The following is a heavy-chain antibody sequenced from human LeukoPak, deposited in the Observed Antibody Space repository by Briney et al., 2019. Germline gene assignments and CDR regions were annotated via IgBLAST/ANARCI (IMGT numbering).Heavy chain of an antibody. CDR3: ASGYYDSSGYYHDY. CDR2: INHSGST. J-gene: IGHJ4*02. Sequence: SETLSLTCAVYGGSFSGYYWSWIRQPPGKGLEWIGEINHSGSTNYNPSLKSRVTISVDTSKNQFSLKLSSVTAADTAVYYCASGYYDSSGYYHDYWGQGTLVTVSS. D-gene: IGHD3-22*01. V-gene: IGHV4-34*01. CDR1: GGSFSGYY.